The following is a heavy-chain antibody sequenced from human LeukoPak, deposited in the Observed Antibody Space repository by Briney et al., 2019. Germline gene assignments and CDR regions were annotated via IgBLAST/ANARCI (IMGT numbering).Heavy chain of an antibody. CDR1: GYTFTSYD. Sequence: ASVKVSCKASGYTFTSYDINWVRQATGQGLEWMGWMNPNSGNTGYAQKFQGRVTITRNTSISTAYMELSSLRSEDTAVYYCARSSSSAYDLFDYWGQGTLVTVSS. V-gene: IGHV1-8*03. J-gene: IGHJ4*02. D-gene: IGHD5-12*01. CDR3: ARSSSSAYDLFDY. CDR2: MNPNSGNT.